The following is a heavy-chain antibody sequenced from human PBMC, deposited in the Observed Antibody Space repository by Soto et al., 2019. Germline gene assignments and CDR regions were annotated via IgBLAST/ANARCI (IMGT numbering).Heavy chain of an antibody. CDR1: GGTFSSYA. CDR2: IIPIFGTA. V-gene: IGHV1-69*13. Sequence: SVKVSCKASGGTFSSYAISWVRQAPGQGLEWMGGIIPIFGTANYAQKFQGRVTITADESTSTAYMELSSLRSEDTAVYYCASDLAYCGGDCYSDDYWGQGTLVTVSS. CDR3: ASDLAYCGGDCYSDDY. D-gene: IGHD2-21*02. J-gene: IGHJ4*02.